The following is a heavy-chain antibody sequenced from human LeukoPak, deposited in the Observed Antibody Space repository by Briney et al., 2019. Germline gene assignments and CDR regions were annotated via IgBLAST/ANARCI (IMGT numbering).Heavy chain of an antibody. Sequence: ETLSLTCTVPGGSISSYYWSWIRQPAGKGLEWVGRTYTSGSTNYNPSLKSRVTMSVDTSKNQFSLKLSSVTAADTAVYYCASSPINTAMVLFDYWGQGTLVTVSS. D-gene: IGHD5-18*01. CDR3: ASSPINTAMVLFDY. CDR2: TYTSGST. V-gene: IGHV4-4*07. J-gene: IGHJ4*02. CDR1: GGSISSYY.